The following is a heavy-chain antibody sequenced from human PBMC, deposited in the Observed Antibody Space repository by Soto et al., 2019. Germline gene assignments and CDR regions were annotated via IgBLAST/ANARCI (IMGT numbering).Heavy chain of an antibody. J-gene: IGHJ4*02. CDR1: DGYSGGRDDY. CDR2: IYYTGST. D-gene: IGHD2-21*02. V-gene: IGHV4-30-4*01. CDR3: ARVPVGGNSDYFDS. Sequence: ILCLTYTVSDGYSGGRDDYCSMNRQPPGKGLEWIGYIYYTGSTYYHPSLKSRVTMSVDTSKNQFSLRLSSVTAADTAVYYCARVPVGGNSDYFDSWGQGTLVTVSS.